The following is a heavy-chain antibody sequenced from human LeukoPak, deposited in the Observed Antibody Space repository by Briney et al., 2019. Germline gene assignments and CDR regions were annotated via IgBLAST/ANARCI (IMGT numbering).Heavy chain of an antibody. D-gene: IGHD2-15*01. J-gene: IGHJ6*02. CDR3: ARGPVRCSGGSCFHAYYYYGMDV. Sequence: SETLSLTCAVYGGSFSGYYWSWIRQPPGKGLEWIGEINNSGSTNYNPSLKSRVTISVDTSKNQFSLKLSSVTAADTAVYYCARGPVRCSGGSCFHAYYYYGMDVWGQGTTVTVSS. V-gene: IGHV4-34*01. CDR2: INNSGST. CDR1: GGSFSGYY.